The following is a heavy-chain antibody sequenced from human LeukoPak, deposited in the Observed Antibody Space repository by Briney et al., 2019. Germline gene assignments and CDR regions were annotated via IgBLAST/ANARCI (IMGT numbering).Heavy chain of an antibody. CDR2: IIPIFGTA. J-gene: IGHJ4*02. D-gene: IGHD3-22*01. V-gene: IGHV1-69*05. Sequence: SVKVSCKASGGTFSSYAIGWVRQAPGQGLEWMGRIIPIFGTANYAQKFQGRVTITTDESTSTAYMELSSPRSEDTAVYYCASSSYYYDSSGYYNFDYWGQGTLVTVSS. CDR3: ASSSYYYDSSGYYNFDY. CDR1: GGTFSSYA.